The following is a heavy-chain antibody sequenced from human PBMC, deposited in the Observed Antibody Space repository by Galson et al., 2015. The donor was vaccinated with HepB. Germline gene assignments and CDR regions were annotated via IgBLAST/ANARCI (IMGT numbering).Heavy chain of an antibody. CDR3: ARGGAVGGPKFNWFDP. V-gene: IGHV1-2*06. J-gene: IGHJ5*02. CDR2: INPYSGGT. Sequence: QSGAEVKKPGASVKVSSKASRYTFTAYYIHWVRQAPGHGLEWMGRINPYSGGTNYAQRFQGRVTMTRDTSITTAYMELRRLRSEDTAVYYCARGGAVGGPKFNWFDPWGQGTLVTVSS. D-gene: IGHD2-15*01. CDR1: RYTFTAYY.